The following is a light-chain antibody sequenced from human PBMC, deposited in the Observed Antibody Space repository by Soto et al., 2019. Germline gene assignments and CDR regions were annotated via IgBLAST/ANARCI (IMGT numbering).Light chain of an antibody. V-gene: IGKV2-30*02. J-gene: IGKJ2*01. CDR3: MQTPHWPYT. CDR1: QSLVHSDGNTY. Sequence: DVVMTQSPLSLPATLGQPASISCRSSQSLVHSDGNTYLPWFQQRPGQSPRRLIYKVSNRDSGVPDRFSGSGSGTDFTLRVSRVEAEDVGIYYCMQTPHWPYTFGQGTMLEIK. CDR2: KVS.